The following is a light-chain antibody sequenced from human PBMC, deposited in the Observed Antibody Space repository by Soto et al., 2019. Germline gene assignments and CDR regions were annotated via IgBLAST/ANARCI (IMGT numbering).Light chain of an antibody. V-gene: IGKV3-15*01. Sequence: EIVMTQSPATLSVSPGERASLSCRSSQSVGSTLAWYQQKPGQAPRLLIYGVSFRATAVPARFSGSGSETEFIRTISGLQSDDFAVYYCQPYNKWPIIFGEGTRLEI. CDR2: GVS. CDR1: QSVGST. J-gene: IGKJ5*01. CDR3: QPYNKWPII.